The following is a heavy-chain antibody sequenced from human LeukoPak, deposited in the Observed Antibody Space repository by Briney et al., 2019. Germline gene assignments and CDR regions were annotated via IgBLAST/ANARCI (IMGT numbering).Heavy chain of an antibody. J-gene: IGHJ4*02. CDR1: GYTFTGYY. CDR3: ARDLSFSSHFWSGYQGY. D-gene: IGHD3-3*02. V-gene: IGHV1-2*02. Sequence: ASVKVSCKASGYTFTGYYMLWVRQAPGQGLEWMGWINPNSGGTNYAQKFQGRVTMTRDTSISTAYMELSRLRSDDTAVYYCARDLSFSSHFWSGYQGYWGQGTLVTVSS. CDR2: INPNSGGT.